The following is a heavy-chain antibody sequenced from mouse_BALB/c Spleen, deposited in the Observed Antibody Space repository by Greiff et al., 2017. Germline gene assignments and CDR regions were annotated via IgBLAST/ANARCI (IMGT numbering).Heavy chain of an antibody. CDR3: GRAGDYDGAWFAY. V-gene: IGHV1-37*01. Sequence: EVHLVESGPELVKPGASVKISCKASGYSFTGYFMNWVKQSHGKSLEWIGRINPYNGDTFYNQKFKGKATLTVDKSSSTAHMELLSLTSEDSAVYYCGRAGDYDGAWFAYWGQGTLVTVSA. J-gene: IGHJ3*01. CDR2: INPYNGDT. CDR1: GYSFTGYF. D-gene: IGHD2-4*01.